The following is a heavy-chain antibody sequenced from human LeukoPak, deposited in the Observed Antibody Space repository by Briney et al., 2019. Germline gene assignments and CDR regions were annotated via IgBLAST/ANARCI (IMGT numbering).Heavy chain of an antibody. Sequence: GGSLRLSCAASGFSFSSFGMNWVRQAPGKGLEWVAVLSHDGRNKNYADSVKGRFIISRDNSKKTLYLQMNSLRGEDTAAYYCARFREYTYGPFDSWGQETLVTVSS. CDR1: GFSFSSFG. D-gene: IGHD5-18*01. V-gene: IGHV3-30*04. J-gene: IGHJ4*02. CDR3: ARFREYTYGPFDS. CDR2: LSHDGRNK.